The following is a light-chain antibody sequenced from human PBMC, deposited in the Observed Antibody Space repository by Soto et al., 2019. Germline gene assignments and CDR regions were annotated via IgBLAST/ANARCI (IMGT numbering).Light chain of an antibody. CDR3: SSYTSSSLYV. Sequence: QSALTQPAPVSGSPGQSITISCTGTSSDVGGYNYVSWYQQHPGKAPKLMIYDVSNRPSGVSNRFSGSKSGNTASLTISGLQAEDEADYYCSSYTSSSLYVFGTGTKVTVL. CDR2: DVS. CDR1: SSDVGGYNY. J-gene: IGLJ1*01. V-gene: IGLV2-14*01.